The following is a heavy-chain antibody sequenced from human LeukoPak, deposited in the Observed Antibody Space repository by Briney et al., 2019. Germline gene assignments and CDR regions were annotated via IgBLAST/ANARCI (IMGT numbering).Heavy chain of an antibody. D-gene: IGHD3-16*01. CDR2: TSGDGGTT. CDR1: GFNLRSFA. Sequence: GGSLRLSCAASGFNLRSFAIHWVRQAPGKGLEYVSATSGDGGTTFCASSLQGRCTISRDNSNQLVYLQLGGLKIEDMGLYYCARGDTRLGGAFDVWGQGTMVTVSP. CDR3: ARGDTRLGGAFDV. V-gene: IGHV3-64*01. J-gene: IGHJ3*01.